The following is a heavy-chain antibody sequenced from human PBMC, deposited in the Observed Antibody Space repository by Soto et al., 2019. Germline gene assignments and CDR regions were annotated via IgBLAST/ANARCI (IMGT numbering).Heavy chain of an antibody. D-gene: IGHD3-22*01. V-gene: IGHV1-18*01. Sequence: GGPVKVSCKASGYTFTSYGISWVRQAPGQGLEWMGWISAYNGNTNYAQKLQGRVTMTTDTSTSTAYMELRSLRSDDTAVYYCARDLELYYDSSGYFAWPFDYWGQGTLVTVSS. J-gene: IGHJ4*02. CDR3: ARDLELYYDSSGYFAWPFDY. CDR2: ISAYNGNT. CDR1: GYTFTSYG.